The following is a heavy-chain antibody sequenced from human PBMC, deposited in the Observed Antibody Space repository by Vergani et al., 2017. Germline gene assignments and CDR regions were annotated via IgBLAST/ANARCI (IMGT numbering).Heavy chain of an antibody. Sequence: EVQLVQSGAEVKKPGESLKISCKGSGYSFTSYWIGWVRQMPGKGLEWMGIIYPGDSDTRYSPSFQGQVTISADKSIGTAYLQWSSLKASDTAMYYCARLEIPSIAAAGTWASYYYGMDVWGQGTTVTVSS. CDR2: IYPGDSDT. V-gene: IGHV5-51*01. CDR3: ARLEIPSIAAAGTWASYYYGMDV. D-gene: IGHD6-13*01. J-gene: IGHJ6*02. CDR1: GYSFTSYW.